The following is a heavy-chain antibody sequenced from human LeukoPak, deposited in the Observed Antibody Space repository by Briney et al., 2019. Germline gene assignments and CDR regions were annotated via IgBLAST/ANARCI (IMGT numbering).Heavy chain of an antibody. Sequence: GSLRLPCAVSGFTFSTYSMNWVRQAPGKGLEWVSSISSSSSYLYYADSVKGRFTIARDNAKNSLYLQMNSLRGEDTAVYYCARRYCSSTNCYALDYWGQGTLVTVST. V-gene: IGHV3-21*01. J-gene: IGHJ4*02. D-gene: IGHD2-2*01. CDR1: GFTFSTYS. CDR2: ISSSSSYL. CDR3: ARRYCSSTNCYALDY.